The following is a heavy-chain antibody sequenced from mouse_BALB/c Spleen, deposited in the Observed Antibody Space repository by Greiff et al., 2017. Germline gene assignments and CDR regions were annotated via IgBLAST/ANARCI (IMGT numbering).Heavy chain of an antibody. V-gene: IGHV7-3*02. CDR3: ERAPNYCDGRDYAMDY. CDR2: IRNKANGYTT. Sequence: EVQLVESGGGLVQPGGSLRLSCATSGFTFTDYYMSWVRQTPGKALEWLGFIRNKANGYTTAYSASVKGRFTISRDNSPSILYLQMNTLRAEDSANYYGERAPNYCDGRDYAMDYWGQGTSVTVSS. D-gene: IGHD1-1*01. CDR1: GFTFTDYY. J-gene: IGHJ4*01.